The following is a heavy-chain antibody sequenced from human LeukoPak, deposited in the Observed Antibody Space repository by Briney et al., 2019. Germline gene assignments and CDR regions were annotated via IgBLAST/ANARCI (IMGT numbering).Heavy chain of an antibody. J-gene: IGHJ4*02. CDR3: ARVLRYRDGYNYNPTTPDY. Sequence: GASVKVSCKASGYTFTSYGISWVRQAPGQGLEWMGWISAYNGNTNYAQKLQGRVTMTTDTSTSTAYMELRSLRSDDTAVYYCARVLRYRDGYNYNPTTPDYWGQGTLVTVSS. V-gene: IGHV1-18*01. CDR2: ISAYNGNT. CDR1: GYTFTSYG. D-gene: IGHD5-24*01.